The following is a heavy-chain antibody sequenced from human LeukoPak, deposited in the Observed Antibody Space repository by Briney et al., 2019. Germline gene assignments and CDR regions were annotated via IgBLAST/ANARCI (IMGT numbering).Heavy chain of an antibody. CDR3: ARLLGGSSWGNWFDP. CDR2: IYTSGNT. J-gene: IGHJ5*02. CDR1: GGSINSYY. Sequence: DPSETLSLTCTVSGGSINSYYWSWVRQPAGKGLEWIGRIYTSGNTNYNPSLKGRVTMSVDTSKNQFSLNLSSVTAADTAVYYCARLLGGSSWGNWFDPWGQGTLVTVSS. V-gene: IGHV4-4*07. D-gene: IGHD6-13*01.